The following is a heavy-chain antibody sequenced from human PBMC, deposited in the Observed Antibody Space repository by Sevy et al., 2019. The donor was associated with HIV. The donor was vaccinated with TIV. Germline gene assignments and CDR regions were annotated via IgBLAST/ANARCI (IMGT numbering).Heavy chain of an antibody. CDR1: GCTFSPYW. V-gene: IGHV3-7*01. CDR3: ARGVGFDC. D-gene: IGHD1-26*01. CDR2: IRPDGSDK. J-gene: IGHJ4*02. Sequence: GGSLRLSCAASGCTFSPYWMTWVRQAPGKGLEWVANIRPDGSDKYYVDSGKGRFTISRDNAKNSLYLQMNSLRADDTAMYYCARGVGFDCWGQGALVTVSS.